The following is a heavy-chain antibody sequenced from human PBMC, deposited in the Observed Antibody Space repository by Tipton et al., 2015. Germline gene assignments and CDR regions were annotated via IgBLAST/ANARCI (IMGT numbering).Heavy chain of an antibody. D-gene: IGHD2-15*01. CDR3: ARIVVTLGGSNFDY. J-gene: IGHJ4*02. Sequence: SLRLSCAASGFTFSSYWMTWVRQAPGKGLEWVAKIKQDGSEKYYVGSVEGRFTISRDNAKNSLYLQMNSLRAEDTAVYYCARIVVTLGGSNFDYWGQGTLVTVS. CDR1: GFTFSSYW. CDR2: IKQDGSEK. V-gene: IGHV3-7*01.